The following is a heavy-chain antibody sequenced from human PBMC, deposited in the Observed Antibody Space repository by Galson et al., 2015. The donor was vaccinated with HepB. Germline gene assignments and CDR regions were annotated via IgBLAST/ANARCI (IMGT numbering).Heavy chain of an antibody. CDR3: ARAGGSGCYDRGYYYGMDV. CDR2: TYYRSKWYN. D-gene: IGHD3-22*01. J-gene: IGHJ6*02. CDR1: GDSVSSNSAA. V-gene: IGHV6-1*01. Sequence: CAISGDSVSSNSAAWNRIRQSPSRGLEWLGRTYYRSKWYNDYAVSVKSRITINPDTSKNQFSLQLNSVTPEDTAVYYCARAGGSGCYDRGYYYGMDVWGQGTTVTVSS.